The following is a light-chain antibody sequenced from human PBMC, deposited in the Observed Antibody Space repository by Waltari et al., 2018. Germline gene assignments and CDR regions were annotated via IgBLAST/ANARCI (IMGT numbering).Light chain of an antibody. CDR1: SSNIGSYHL. CDR3: CSYAGSNSWV. V-gene: IGLV2-23*02. Sequence: QSALIQPASVSGSPGQSITISCTGTSSNIGSYHLVSWYQQYPGKAPKVMIYEVYKRPSGVSNRFSGSKSGNTASLTISGLQAKDETDYYCCSYAGSNSWVFGGGTKVTVL. J-gene: IGLJ3*02. CDR2: EVY.